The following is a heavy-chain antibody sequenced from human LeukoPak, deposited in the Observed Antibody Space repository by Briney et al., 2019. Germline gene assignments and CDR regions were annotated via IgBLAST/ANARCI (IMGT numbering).Heavy chain of an antibody. J-gene: IGHJ4*02. Sequence: ASVKVSCKASGYTFTSYYMHWVRQAPGQGLEWMGIINPSGGSTSYAQKFQGRVTMTRDTSTSTVYMELSSLRSEDTAVYYCARDHIVHYYDSSGYYPQYYFDYWGQGTLVTVSS. CDR1: GYTFTSYY. CDR2: INPSGGST. V-gene: IGHV1-46*01. CDR3: ARDHIVHYYDSSGYYPQYYFDY. D-gene: IGHD3-22*01.